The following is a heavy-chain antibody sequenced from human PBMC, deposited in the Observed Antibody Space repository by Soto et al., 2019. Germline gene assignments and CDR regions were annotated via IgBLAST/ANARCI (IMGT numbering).Heavy chain of an antibody. V-gene: IGHV1-69*01. Sequence: GASVKVSCKASGGTFSSYAISWVRQAPGQGLEWMGGIIPIFGTANYAQKFQGRVTITADESTSTAYMGLSSLRSEDTAVYYCAREWTTYGMDVWGQGTTVTVSS. CDR3: AREWTTYGMDV. CDR1: GGTFSSYA. CDR2: IIPIFGTA. D-gene: IGHD1-1*01. J-gene: IGHJ6*02.